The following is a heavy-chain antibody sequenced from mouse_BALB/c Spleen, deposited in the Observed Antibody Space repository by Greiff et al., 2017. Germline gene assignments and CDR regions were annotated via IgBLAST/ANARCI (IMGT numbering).Heavy chain of an antibody. CDR3: TRSEGYRYDGGAMDY. Sequence: QVQLQHSGAELVRPGASVTLSCKASGYTFTDYEMHWVKQTPVHGLEWIGAIDPETGGTAYNQKFKGKATLTADKSSSTAYMELRSLTSEDSAVYYCTRSEGYRYDGGAMDYWGQGTSVTVSS. V-gene: IGHV1-15*01. J-gene: IGHJ4*01. CDR1: GYTFTDYE. CDR2: IDPETGGT. D-gene: IGHD2-14*01.